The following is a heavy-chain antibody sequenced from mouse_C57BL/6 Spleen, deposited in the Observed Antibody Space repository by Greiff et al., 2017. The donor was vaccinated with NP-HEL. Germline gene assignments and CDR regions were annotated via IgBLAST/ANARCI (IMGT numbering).Heavy chain of an antibody. CDR2: IYPRDGST. V-gene: IGHV1-78*01. CDR3: ARLPNYGSSYVKAMDY. D-gene: IGHD1-1*01. Sequence: QVQLQQSDAELVKPGASVKISCKVSGYTFTDHTIHWMKQRPEQGLEWIGYIYPRDGSTKYNEKFKGKATLTAAKSSSTAYMQLNSLTSEDSAVYFCARLPNYGSSYVKAMDYWGQGTSVTVSS. CDR1: GYTFTDHT. J-gene: IGHJ4*01.